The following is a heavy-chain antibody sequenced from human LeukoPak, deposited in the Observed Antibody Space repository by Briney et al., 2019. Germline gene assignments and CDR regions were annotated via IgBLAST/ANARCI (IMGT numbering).Heavy chain of an antibody. CDR3: ARAGMTTEVYFDY. D-gene: IGHD4-11*01. CDR1: GGSISSGSYY. CDR2: IYTSGST. J-gene: IGHJ4*02. V-gene: IGHV4-61*02. Sequence: PSETLSLTCTVSGGSISSGSYYWSWIRQPAGKGLEWIGRIYTSGSTNYNPSLKSRVTISVDTSKNQFSLKLSSVTAADTAVYYCARAGMTTEVYFDYWGQGTLVTVSS.